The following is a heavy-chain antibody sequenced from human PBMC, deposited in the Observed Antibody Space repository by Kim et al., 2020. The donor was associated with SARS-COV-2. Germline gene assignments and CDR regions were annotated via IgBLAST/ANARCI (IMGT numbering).Heavy chain of an antibody. V-gene: IGHV7-4-1*02. CDR3: ATQDVLEWPLLGGY. Sequence: ASVKVSCKASGYTFTSYAMNWVRQAPGQGLEWMGWINTNTGNPTYAQGFTGRFVFSLDTSVSTAYLQISSLKAEDTAVYYCATQDVLEWPLLGGYWGQGTLVTVSS. CDR2: INTNTGNP. D-gene: IGHD3-3*01. J-gene: IGHJ4*02. CDR1: GYTFTSYA.